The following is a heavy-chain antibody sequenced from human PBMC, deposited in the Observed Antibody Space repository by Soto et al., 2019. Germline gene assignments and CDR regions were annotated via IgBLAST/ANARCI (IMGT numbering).Heavy chain of an antibody. CDR3: ARLGCSGGSCFPSYYYYYGMDV. CDR2: IYPGDSDT. J-gene: IGHJ6*02. Sequence: GKSLKISCKGSGYSFTSYWIGWVRQMPGKGLEWMGIIYPGDSDTRYSPNFQGQVTISADKSICTAYLQWSSLKASDTAMYYCARLGCSGGSCFPSYYYYYGMDVWGQGT. CDR1: GYSFTSYW. D-gene: IGHD2-15*01. V-gene: IGHV5-51*03.